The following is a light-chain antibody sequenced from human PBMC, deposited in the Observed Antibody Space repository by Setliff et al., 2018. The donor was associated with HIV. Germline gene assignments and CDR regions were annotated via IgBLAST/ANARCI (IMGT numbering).Light chain of an antibody. J-gene: IGKJ5*01. Sequence: EIVLTQSPGTLSLSPGERATLSCRASQTVNSRFLGWYQQKPGQAPRLLIYGASSRATGIPDRFSGGGSGTDFTLTISRLEPEDFAVYYCQQYGSSPRISFGQGTRLEIK. CDR1: QTVNSRF. CDR3: QQYGSSPRIS. V-gene: IGKV3-20*01. CDR2: GAS.